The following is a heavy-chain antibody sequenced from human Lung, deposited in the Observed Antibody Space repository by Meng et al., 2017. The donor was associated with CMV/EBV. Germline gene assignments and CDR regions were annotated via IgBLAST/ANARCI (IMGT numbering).Heavy chain of an antibody. CDR2: ISYDGSKK. D-gene: IGHD3-9*01. CDR3: ARCLSGYHIFTGRVNYYGMDV. Sequence: GGPLGLXCAASGLTFSRYAMYWVRQAPGKGPEWVAVISYDGSKKDYADSVKGRFTISRDNSQNTLFLQMESLRAEDTAVYYCARCLSGYHIFTGRVNYYGMDVGXQGTXVTVSS. V-gene: IGHV3-30-3*01. J-gene: IGHJ6*02. CDR1: GLTFSRYA.